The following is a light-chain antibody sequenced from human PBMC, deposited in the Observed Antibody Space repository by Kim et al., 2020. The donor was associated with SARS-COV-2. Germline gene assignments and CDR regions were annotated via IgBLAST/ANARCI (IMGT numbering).Light chain of an antibody. CDR1: QGVSSN. J-gene: IGKJ2*03. CDR3: QQYNNWPYS. Sequence: SAPPGESAPLSCRASQGVSSNLAWYRQKPGQAPRLLIYGASTRATGIPARFSGSGSGTEFTLTISSLQSEDFAVYYCQQYNNWPYSFGQGTKLEI. CDR2: GAS. V-gene: IGKV3-15*01.